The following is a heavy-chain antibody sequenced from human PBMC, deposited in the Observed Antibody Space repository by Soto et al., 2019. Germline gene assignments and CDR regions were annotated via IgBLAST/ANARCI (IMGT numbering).Heavy chain of an antibody. Sequence: QVQLVESGGGVVQPGRSLRLSCAASGFTFSSYAMHWVRQAQGKGLEWVAVISYDGSNKYYADSVKGRFTISRDNSKNTLYLQMNSLRAEDTAVYYCARDLGTIVVTYGVFDYWGQGTLVTVSS. CDR1: GFTFSSYA. CDR2: ISYDGSNK. V-gene: IGHV3-30-3*01. J-gene: IGHJ4*02. D-gene: IGHD3-22*01. CDR3: ARDLGTIVVTYGVFDY.